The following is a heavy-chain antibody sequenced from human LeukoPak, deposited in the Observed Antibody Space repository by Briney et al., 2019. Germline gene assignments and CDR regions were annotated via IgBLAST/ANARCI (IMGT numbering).Heavy chain of an antibody. V-gene: IGHV1-18*01. CDR3: ARAQDRSITIFGVVAEY. J-gene: IGHJ4*02. Sequence: ASVKVSCKASGYTFTSYGISWVRQAPGQGLEWMGWISAYNGNTNYAQKLQGRVTMTTDTTTSTAYMELRSLRSDDTAVYYCARAQDRSITIFGVVAEYWGQGTLVTVSS. D-gene: IGHD3-3*01. CDR2: ISAYNGNT. CDR1: GYTFTSYG.